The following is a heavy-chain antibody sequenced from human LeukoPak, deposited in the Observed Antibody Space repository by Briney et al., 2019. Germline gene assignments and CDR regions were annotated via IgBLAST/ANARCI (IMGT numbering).Heavy chain of an antibody. CDR1: GYTFSDYY. V-gene: IGHV1-2*02. CDR2: MNAKSGGT. CDR3: ARIDVPKSIEVPGPDV. J-gene: IGHJ4*02. D-gene: IGHD6-6*01. Sequence: ASVTVSCKASGYTFSDYYIHWVRQAPGQGLEWLGWMNAKSGGTNYARRLQGRITMTRDTSITTAYMELTGLTSDDAAMYYCARIDVPKSIEVPGPDVWGQGTLVTVSS.